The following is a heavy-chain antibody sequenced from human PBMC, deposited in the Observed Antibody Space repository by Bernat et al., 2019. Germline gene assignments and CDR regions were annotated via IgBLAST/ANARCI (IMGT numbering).Heavy chain of an antibody. CDR1: GGSISSYY. Sequence: QVQLQESGPGLVKPSETLSLTCTVSGGSISSYYWSWIRQPPGKGLEWIGSIYYSGSTYYNPSLKSRVTISVDTSKNQFSLKLSSVTAADTAVYYCAGGGDLSFDYWGQGTLVTVSS. CDR2: IYYSGST. CDR3: AGGGDLSFDY. J-gene: IGHJ4*02. D-gene: IGHD4-17*01. V-gene: IGHV4-59*05.